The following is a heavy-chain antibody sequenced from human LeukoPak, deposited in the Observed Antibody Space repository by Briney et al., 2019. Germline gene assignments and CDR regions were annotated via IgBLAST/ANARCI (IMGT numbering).Heavy chain of an antibody. CDR1: GFTFSIYW. J-gene: IGHJ4*02. V-gene: IGHV3-21*01. D-gene: IGHD6-19*01. CDR3: ARDHIAVAGPFDY. CDR2: ISSSSSYI. Sequence: GGSLRLSCAASGFTFSIYWMSWVRQAPGKGLEWVSSISSSSSYIYYADSVKGRFTISRDNAKNSLYLQMNSLRAEDTAVYYCARDHIAVAGPFDYWGQGTLVTVSS.